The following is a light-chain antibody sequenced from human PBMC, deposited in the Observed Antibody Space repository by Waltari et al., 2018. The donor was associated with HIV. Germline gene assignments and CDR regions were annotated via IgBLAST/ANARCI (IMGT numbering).Light chain of an antibody. CDR2: EVN. Sequence: QSALTQPPPASGSPGQSVIISCTGTTSDVGRYNYVSWYQQHPGRAPKLMIYEVNKRPPGVPDRFSGSKSGNTASLTVSGLQAEDEANYYCSSFGGNNPYLVFGGGTTLTVL. V-gene: IGLV2-8*01. J-gene: IGLJ3*02. CDR1: TSDVGRYNY. CDR3: SSFGGNNPYLV.